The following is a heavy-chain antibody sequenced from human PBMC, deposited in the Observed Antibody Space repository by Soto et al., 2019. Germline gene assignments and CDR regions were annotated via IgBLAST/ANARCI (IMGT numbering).Heavy chain of an antibody. D-gene: IGHD2-2*01. CDR2: ISDSGST. V-gene: IGHV3-23*01. CDR3: ARDPGGHYCTSTSCLYFFDH. J-gene: IGHJ4*02. Sequence: EVQLLESGGALVQPGGSRKPSGPPSGLTSSITPRNWVPRAPGKGWEWFSTISDSGSTYYADSVKGRFTISRDNSKNTLYLQMNSLRAEDTAVYYCARDPGGHYCTSTSCLYFFDHWGQGTLVIVSS. CDR1: GLTSSITP.